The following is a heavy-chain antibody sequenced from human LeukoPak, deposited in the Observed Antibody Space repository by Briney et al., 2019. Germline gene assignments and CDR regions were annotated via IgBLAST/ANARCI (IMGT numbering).Heavy chain of an antibody. Sequence: GGSLRLSCAASGFTFTIFGLNWVRQAPGKGPEWVSAISGSGGSTYYADSVKGRFTISRDNSKNTLYLQMNSLRAEDTAVYYCAKTTATVVTPYYFDYWGQGTLVTVSS. CDR3: AKTTATVVTPYYFDY. CDR2: ISGSGGST. D-gene: IGHD4-23*01. V-gene: IGHV3-23*01. CDR1: GFTFTIFG. J-gene: IGHJ4*02.